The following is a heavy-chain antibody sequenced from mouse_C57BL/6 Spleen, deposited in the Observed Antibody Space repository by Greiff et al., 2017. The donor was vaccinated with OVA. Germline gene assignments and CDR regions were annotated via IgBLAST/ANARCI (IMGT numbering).Heavy chain of an antibody. J-gene: IGHJ3*01. V-gene: IGHV1-69*01. CDR3: ARSNNYDGGFAY. CDR1: GYTFTSYW. CDR2: IDPSDSYT. D-gene: IGHD1-2*01. Sequence: QVQLQQPGAELVMPGASVKLSCKASGYTFTSYWMHWVKQRPGQGLEWIGEIDPSDSYTNYNQKFKGKSTLTVDKSSSTAYMQISSLTSEDSAVYYCARSNNYDGGFAYWGQGTLVTVSA.